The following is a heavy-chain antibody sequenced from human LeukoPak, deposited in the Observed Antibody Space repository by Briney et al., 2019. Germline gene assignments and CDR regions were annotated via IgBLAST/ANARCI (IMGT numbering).Heavy chain of an antibody. CDR3: ARLGIITAAGSNDY. V-gene: IGHV3-11*01. CDR1: EFTFSDYY. J-gene: IGHJ4*02. Sequence: MPGGSLRLSCAASEFTFSDYYMSWIRQAPGKGLEWVSYISYSGDTIYYADSVKGRFTVSRDNAKNSLYLQMNSLRAEDTAVYYCARLGIITAAGSNDYWGREPWSPSPQ. CDR2: ISYSGDTI. D-gene: IGHD6-13*01.